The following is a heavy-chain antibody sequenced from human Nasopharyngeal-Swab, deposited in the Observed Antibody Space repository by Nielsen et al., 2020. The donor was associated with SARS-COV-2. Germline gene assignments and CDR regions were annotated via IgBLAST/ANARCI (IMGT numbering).Heavy chain of an antibody. D-gene: IGHD4-23*01. J-gene: IGHJ4*02. V-gene: IGHV3-43*02. Sequence: GGSLRLSCAASGFTFGDYAMHWIRQAPGKGMEWVSVISGDGASTYYPDSVKGRFTVSRDNSKDSLYLQMDSLRTEDTAFYYCAKDFGGNSVMTFDYWGQGTLVTVSS. CDR1: GFTFGDYA. CDR3: AKDFGGNSVMTFDY. CDR2: ISGDGAST.